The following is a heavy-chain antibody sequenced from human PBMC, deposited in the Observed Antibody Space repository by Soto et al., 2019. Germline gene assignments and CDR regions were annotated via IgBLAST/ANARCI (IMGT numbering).Heavy chain of an antibody. CDR3: ARDFKDGMAVATFDY. CDR2: ISSSGSDI. Sequence: VQLAESGGGVVQPGRSLRLSCAASGFSFSTHYMNWVRQAPGKGLEWVSCISSSGSDIYYTDSVKGRFTISRDNAKNSLYLQMNSLRDEDTAVYYCARDFKDGMAVATFDYWGQGALVTVSS. CDR1: GFSFSTHY. D-gene: IGHD2-15*01. J-gene: IGHJ4*02. V-gene: IGHV3-48*02.